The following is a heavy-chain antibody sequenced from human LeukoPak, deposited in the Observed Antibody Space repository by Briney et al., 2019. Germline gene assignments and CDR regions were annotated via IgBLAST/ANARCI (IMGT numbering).Heavy chain of an antibody. J-gene: IGHJ4*02. Sequence: GGSLRLSCAASGFTLSSDSMNWVRQARGKGLEWVSYITSSSSAIYYADSVKGRFTISRDNSKNTLYLQMNSLRAEDTAVYYCAKDLGYNGFEPSVDYWGQGTLVTVSS. CDR1: GFTLSSDS. D-gene: IGHD1-26*01. V-gene: IGHV3-48*01. CDR2: ITSSSSAI. CDR3: AKDLGYNGFEPSVDY.